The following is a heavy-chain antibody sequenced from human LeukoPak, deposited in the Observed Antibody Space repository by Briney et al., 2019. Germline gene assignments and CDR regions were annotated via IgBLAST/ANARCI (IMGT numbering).Heavy chain of an antibody. Sequence: SETLSLTCAVYGGSFSGYCWSWIRQPPGKGLEWIGEINHSGSTNYNPSLKSRVTISVDTSKNQFSLKLSSVTAADTAVYYCARGRPDYRLYYYYYMDVWGKGTTVTVSS. CDR1: GGSFSGYC. D-gene: IGHD4-11*01. V-gene: IGHV4-34*01. CDR3: ARGRPDYRLYYYYYMDV. CDR2: INHSGST. J-gene: IGHJ6*03.